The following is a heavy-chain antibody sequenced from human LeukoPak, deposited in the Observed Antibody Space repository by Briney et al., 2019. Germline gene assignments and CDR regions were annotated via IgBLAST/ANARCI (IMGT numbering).Heavy chain of an antibody. J-gene: IGHJ4*02. D-gene: IGHD3-22*01. V-gene: IGHV1-24*01. CDR1: GYTLTELS. Sequence: GASVKVSCKVSGYTLTELSMHWVRQAPGKGPEWMGGFGPEDGETIYAQKFQGRVTMTEDTSTDTAYMELSSLRSEDTAVYYCATGGPHYYDSSGYYYEDWGQGTLVTVSS. CDR2: FGPEDGET. CDR3: ATGGPHYYDSSGYYYED.